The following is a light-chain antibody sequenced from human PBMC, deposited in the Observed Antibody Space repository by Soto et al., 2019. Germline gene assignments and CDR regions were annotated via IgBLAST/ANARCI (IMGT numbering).Light chain of an antibody. Sequence: EIVLTQSPGTLSLSPGERATLSCRASQSVSGTYLAWYQQTPGQAPRLLIYDASNRAAGIPARFSGSGSGTDFTLTISSLEPEDFAIYYCQQRQYWPPITFGQGTRLEIK. V-gene: IGKV3-11*01. J-gene: IGKJ5*01. CDR1: QSVSGTY. CDR2: DAS. CDR3: QQRQYWPPIT.